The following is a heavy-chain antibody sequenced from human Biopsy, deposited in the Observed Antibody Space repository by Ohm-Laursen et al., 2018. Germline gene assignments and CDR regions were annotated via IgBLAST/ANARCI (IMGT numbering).Heavy chain of an antibody. CDR2: VYYTGST. D-gene: IGHD3-22*01. J-gene: IGHJ2*01. CDR1: DGSINSYY. V-gene: IGHV4-59*01. CDR3: AKDRGYYSDRTVPGYFDL. Sequence: SDTLSLTWTVSDGSINSYYWNWIRQPPGKGLQWIGYVYYTGSTDYNPSLQSRVTISVDTSKNHFSLRLRSVTPADTAIYYCAKDRGYYSDRTVPGYFDLWGRGTLVTVSS.